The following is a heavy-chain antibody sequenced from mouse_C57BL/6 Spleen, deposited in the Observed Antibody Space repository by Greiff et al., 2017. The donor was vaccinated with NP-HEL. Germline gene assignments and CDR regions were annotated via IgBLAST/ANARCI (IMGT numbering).Heavy chain of an antibody. V-gene: IGHV5-4*01. CDR1: GFTFSSYA. J-gene: IGHJ1*03. CDR3: ARDSIITTRDWYFDV. Sequence: DVHLVESGGGLVKPGGSLKLSCAASGFTFSSYAMSWVRRTPEKRLEWVATISDGGSYTYYPDNVKGRFTISRDNAKNNLYLQMIHLKSEDTAMYYCARDSIITTRDWYFDVWGTGTTVTVSS. CDR2: ISDGGSYT. D-gene: IGHD1-1*01.